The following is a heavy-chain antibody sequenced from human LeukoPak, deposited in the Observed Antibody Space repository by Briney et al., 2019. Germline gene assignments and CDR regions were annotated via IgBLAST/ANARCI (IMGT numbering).Heavy chain of an antibody. CDR2: IYYSGST. Sequence: SETLSLTCTVSGGSISRSSYYWGWIRQPPGKGLEWIGSIYYSGSTYYNPSLKSRVTISVDTSKNQFSLKLSSVTAADTAVYYCARGLPLPTRYYYDSSGYPTHWFDPWGQGTLVTVSS. CDR3: ARGLPLPTRYYYDSSGYPTHWFDP. CDR1: GGSISRSSYY. D-gene: IGHD3-22*01. V-gene: IGHV4-39*07. J-gene: IGHJ5*02.